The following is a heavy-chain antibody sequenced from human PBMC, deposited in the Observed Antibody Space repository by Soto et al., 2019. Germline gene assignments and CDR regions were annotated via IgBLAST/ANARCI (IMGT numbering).Heavy chain of an antibody. J-gene: IGHJ3*02. Sequence: GSGPTLVNPTQTLTLTCTFSGFSLSTSGVGVGWIRQPPGKALEWLALIYWDDDKRYSPSLKSRLTITKDTSKNQVVLTMTNMDPVDTATYYCAHRRLYCSSTSCSLTAFDIWGQGTMVTVSS. CDR1: GFSLSTSGVG. D-gene: IGHD2-2*01. CDR3: AHRRLYCSSTSCSLTAFDI. CDR2: IYWDDDK. V-gene: IGHV2-5*02.